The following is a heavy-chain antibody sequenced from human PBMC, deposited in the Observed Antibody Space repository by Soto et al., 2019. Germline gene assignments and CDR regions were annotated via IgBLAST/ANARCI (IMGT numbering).Heavy chain of an antibody. J-gene: IGHJ6*02. V-gene: IGHV4-59*01. CDR2: IYYSGST. Sequence: TSETLSLTCTVSGGSISSYYWSWIRQPPGKGLEWIGYIYYSGSTNYNPSLKSRVTISVDTSKNQFSLKLNSETAADTAVYYCERDPAPIEARPLNYGMDVWGQGTTVTGSS. D-gene: IGHD6-6*01. CDR3: ERDPAPIEARPLNYGMDV. CDR1: GGSISSYY.